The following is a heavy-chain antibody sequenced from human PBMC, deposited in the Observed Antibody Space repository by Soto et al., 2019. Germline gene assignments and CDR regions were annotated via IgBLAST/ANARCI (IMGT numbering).Heavy chain of an antibody. CDR2: INGYNGNT. V-gene: IGHV1-18*01. CDR1: GYTFTSYG. D-gene: IGHD3-16*01. J-gene: IGHJ6*02. CDR3: ARMGDVPYYYYGMDV. Sequence: QVQLVQSGAEVKKPGASVKVSCKASGYTFTSYGITWVRQAPGQGLEWLGWINGYNGNTNYAQKLQGSVTMTTDTVTSTADMELRSLRSDATAVYYCARMGDVPYYYYGMDVWGQGTTVTVSS.